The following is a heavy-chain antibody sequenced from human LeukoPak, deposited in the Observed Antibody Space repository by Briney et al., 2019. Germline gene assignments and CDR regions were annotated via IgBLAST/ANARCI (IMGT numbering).Heavy chain of an antibody. CDR1: GYTFTSYD. CDR2: MNPNSGNT. V-gene: IGHV1-8*01. J-gene: IGHJ6*02. CDR3: ARVGRGCDFWSGYWSARYYYYGMDV. D-gene: IGHD3-3*01. Sequence: ASVKVSCKASGYTFTSYDINWVRQATGQGLEWMGWMNPNSGNTGYAQKFQGRVTMTRNTSISTAYMELSSLRSEDTAVYYCARVGRGCDFWSGYWSARYYYYGMDVWGQGTTVTVSS.